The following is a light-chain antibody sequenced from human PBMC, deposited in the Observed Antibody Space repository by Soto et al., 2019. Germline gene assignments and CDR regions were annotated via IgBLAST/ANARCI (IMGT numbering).Light chain of an antibody. CDR1: NNDVGGYKG. CDR3: FSYTRSDTYV. J-gene: IGLJ1*01. CDR2: EVT. Sequence: QSALTQPPSVAGSPGPSVTISCTGTNNDVGGYKGVSWYQQSPGTATKLMIYEVTNRPSGVPDRFSGSKSGNTASLTISGLQAEDEADYYCFSYTRSDTYVFGTGTKLTVL. V-gene: IGLV2-18*02.